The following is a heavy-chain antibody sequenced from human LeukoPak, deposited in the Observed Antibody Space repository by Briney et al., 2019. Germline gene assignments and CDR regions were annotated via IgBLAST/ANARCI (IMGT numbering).Heavy chain of an antibody. Sequence: GASVKVSCKASGYTFTNYGINWVRQAPGQGLEWMGWISGYNGNTKYVQNLQGRLTMTTDTSTSTAYMELRSLRSDDTAVYYCARDTPPAVDYYYYGMDVWGQGTTVTVSS. CDR1: GYTFTNYG. V-gene: IGHV1-18*01. J-gene: IGHJ6*02. CDR3: ARDTPPAVDYYYYGMDV. D-gene: IGHD4-23*01. CDR2: ISGYNGNT.